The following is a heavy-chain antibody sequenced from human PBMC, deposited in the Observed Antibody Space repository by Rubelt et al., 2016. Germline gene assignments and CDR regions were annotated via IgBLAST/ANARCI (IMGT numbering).Heavy chain of an antibody. CDR1: GGTFRSYA. Sequence: QVQLVQSGAEVKKPGSSVMVSCKASGGTFRSYAISWVRQAPGQGLEWMGGLIPIFGTATYAQKFQGRVTMMADESRSPSYMELSSLRSEDTAVYYCARRQQLGPFDYWGQGTLVTVSS. V-gene: IGHV1-69*01. CDR3: ARRQQLGPFDY. J-gene: IGHJ4*02. CDR2: LIPIFGTA. D-gene: IGHD6-13*01.